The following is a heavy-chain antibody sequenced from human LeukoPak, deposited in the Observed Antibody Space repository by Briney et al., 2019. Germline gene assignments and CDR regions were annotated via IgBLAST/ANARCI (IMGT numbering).Heavy chain of an antibody. Sequence: QPGGSLRLSCAASGFTFSTYAMSWVRQAPGKGLEWVSAIVGSGGTTYYADFVKGRFTISRDNSKNTLHLQMSSLRAEDTAIYYCAKDREATYLWGFLDYWGQGTLVTVSS. CDR2: IVGSGGTT. D-gene: IGHD5-24*01. V-gene: IGHV3-23*01. CDR3: AKDREATYLWGFLDY. CDR1: GFTFSTYA. J-gene: IGHJ4*02.